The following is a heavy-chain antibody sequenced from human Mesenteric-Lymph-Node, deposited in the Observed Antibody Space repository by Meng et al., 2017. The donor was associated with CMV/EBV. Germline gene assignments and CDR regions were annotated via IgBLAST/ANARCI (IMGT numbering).Heavy chain of an antibody. CDR2: ISGSGGST. Sequence: GESLKISCAASGFTFDDYTMHWVRQAPGKGLEWVSAISGSGGSTYYADSVKGRFTISRDNSKNTLYLQMNSLRAEDTAVYYCAKEQNGGGGIFGVYYYYGMDVWGQGTTVTVSS. D-gene: IGHD3-3*01. J-gene: IGHJ6*02. CDR1: GFTFDDYT. CDR3: AKEQNGGGGIFGVYYYYGMDV. V-gene: IGHV3-23*01.